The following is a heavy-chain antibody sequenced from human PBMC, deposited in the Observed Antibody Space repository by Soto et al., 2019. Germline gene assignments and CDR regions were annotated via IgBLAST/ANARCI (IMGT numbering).Heavy chain of an antibody. Sequence: EVQLLESGGGLVQPGGSLRLSCAASGFTFSSYAMSWVRQAPGKGLEWVSAIIGSGGSTYYADSVKGRFTISRDNSKNTLYLQMNSLRAEDTAVYYCAKDCSSTSCSTAFDYWGQGTLVTVSS. J-gene: IGHJ4*02. CDR2: IIGSGGST. CDR1: GFTFSSYA. CDR3: AKDCSSTSCSTAFDY. V-gene: IGHV3-23*01. D-gene: IGHD2-2*01.